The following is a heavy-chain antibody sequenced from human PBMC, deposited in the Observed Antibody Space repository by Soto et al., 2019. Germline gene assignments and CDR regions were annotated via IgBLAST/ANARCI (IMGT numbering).Heavy chain of an antibody. CDR2: INSDGSST. V-gene: IGHV3-74*01. J-gene: IGHJ4*02. CDR3: ARGPHYTVPLYYFDY. CDR1: GFTFRSYG. D-gene: IGHD2-2*02. Sequence: GGSQRLSCAASGFTFRSYGMHWVRQAPGKGLVWVSRINSDGSSTSYADSVKGRFTISRDNAKNTLYLQMNSLRAEDTAVYYCARGPHYTVPLYYFDYWGQGTLVTVSS.